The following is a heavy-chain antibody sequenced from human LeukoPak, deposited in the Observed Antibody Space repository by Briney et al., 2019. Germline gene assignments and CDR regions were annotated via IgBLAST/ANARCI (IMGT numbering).Heavy chain of an antibody. D-gene: IGHD4-17*01. CDR2: ISGSGGST. V-gene: IGHV3-23*01. J-gene: IGHJ4*02. Sequence: GGSLRLSCAASGFTFSIYAMSWVRDAPGKGLEWGSAISGSGGSTYYADSVKRRFTISRDNSKNTLYLQMNSLRAEDTAVYYCAKEDDYGDYVDYWGQGTLVTVSS. CDR3: AKEDDYGDYVDY. CDR1: GFTFSIYA.